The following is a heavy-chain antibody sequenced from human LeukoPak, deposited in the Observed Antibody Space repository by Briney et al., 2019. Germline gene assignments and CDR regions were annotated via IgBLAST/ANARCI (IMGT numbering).Heavy chain of an antibody. Sequence: PSETLSLTCTVSGGSISSYYWSWIRQPPGKGLEWIGYIYYSGSTNYNPSLKSRVTISVDTSKNQFSLKLSSVTAADTAVYYCARAYYDFWSDHAPLYYYYGMDVWGQGTTVTVSS. V-gene: IGHV4-59*01. CDR1: GGSISSYY. J-gene: IGHJ6*02. CDR3: ARAYYDFWSDHAPLYYYYGMDV. CDR2: IYYSGST. D-gene: IGHD3-3*01.